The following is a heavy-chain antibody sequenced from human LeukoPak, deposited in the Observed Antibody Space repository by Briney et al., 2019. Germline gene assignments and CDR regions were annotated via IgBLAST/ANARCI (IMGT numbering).Heavy chain of an antibody. D-gene: IGHD3-10*01. CDR1: GGSISSYY. V-gene: IGHV4-59*01. CDR2: IYYSGST. Sequence: PSETLSLTCTVSGGSISSYYWSWIRQPPGKGLEWIGYIYYSGSTNYNPSLKSRVTISVDTSKNQFSLKLSSVTAADTAVYYCASTYYQGWFDPWGQGTLVTVSS. J-gene: IGHJ5*02. CDR3: ASTYYQGWFDP.